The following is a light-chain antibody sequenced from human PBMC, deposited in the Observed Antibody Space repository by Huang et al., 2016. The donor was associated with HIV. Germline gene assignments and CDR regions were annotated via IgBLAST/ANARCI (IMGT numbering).Light chain of an antibody. Sequence: DIQMTQSPSSLSASVGDRVTITCQASQDISTYLNWYQQKPGKAPKVLIYAASNLEKGVPSRFSGTGSGTSFSFTISRLKPEDVATYYCQQYDNVPITFGQGTRLDI. CDR2: AAS. CDR1: QDISTY. CDR3: QQYDNVPIT. J-gene: IGKJ5*01. V-gene: IGKV1-33*01.